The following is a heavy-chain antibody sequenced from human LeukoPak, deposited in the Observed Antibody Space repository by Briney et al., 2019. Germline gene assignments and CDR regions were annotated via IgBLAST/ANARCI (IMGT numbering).Heavy chain of an antibody. D-gene: IGHD4-17*01. CDR2: IKQDGSEK. CDR1: GFIFSSYS. V-gene: IGHV3-7*01. CDR3: ARKNLAYGDYASDY. J-gene: IGHJ4*02. Sequence: GGSLRLSCAASGFIFSSYSMNWVRQAPGKGLEWVANIKQDGSEKYYVDSVKGRFTISRDNAKNSLYLQMNSLRAEDTAVYYCARKNLAYGDYASDYWGQGTLVTVSS.